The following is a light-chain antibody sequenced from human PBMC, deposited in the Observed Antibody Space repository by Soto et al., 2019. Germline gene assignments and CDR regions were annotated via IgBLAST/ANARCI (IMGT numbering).Light chain of an antibody. V-gene: IGLV1-44*01. CDR2: SHN. Sequence: QSVLTQPPSASGTPGQRVTISCSGSSSNIGSNTVNWYQQLPGTAPKHLIFSHNQRPSGVPDRFSGSKSGTSASLAISGLQPEDEADYYCAAWEDSLSWVCGGGTKLTV. CDR3: AAWEDSLSWV. J-gene: IGLJ3*02. CDR1: SSNIGSNT.